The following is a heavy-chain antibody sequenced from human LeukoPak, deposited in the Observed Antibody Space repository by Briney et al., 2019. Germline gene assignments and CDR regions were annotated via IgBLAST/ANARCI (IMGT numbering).Heavy chain of an antibody. CDR3: AKGREGSGWYAEY. Sequence: GGSLRLSCAASGFTFDDSVMHWVRQAPGKALEWVSLINWDGASTYYADSVKGRFTISRDNSKDSLYLQMNSLRPEDTAWYYCAKGREGSGWYAEYWGQGTLVTVSS. D-gene: IGHD6-19*01. CDR1: GFTFDDSV. V-gene: IGHV3-43D*03. CDR2: INWDGAST. J-gene: IGHJ4*02.